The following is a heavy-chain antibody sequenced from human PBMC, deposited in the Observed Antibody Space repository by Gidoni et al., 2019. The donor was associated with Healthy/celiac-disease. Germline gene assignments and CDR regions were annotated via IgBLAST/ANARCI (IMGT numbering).Heavy chain of an antibody. D-gene: IGHD4-17*01. V-gene: IGHV4-31*03. CDR3: AREVNGEVTTDGDY. CDR1: GGSISSGGYY. J-gene: IGHJ4*02. Sequence: QVQLQESGPGLVKPSQTLSLPCTVSGGSISSGGYYWSWIRQPPGKGLEWIGYIYYSGSTYYNPSLKSRVTISVDTSKNQFSLKLSSVTAADTAVYYCAREVNGEVTTDGDYWGQGTLVTVSS. CDR2: IYYSGST.